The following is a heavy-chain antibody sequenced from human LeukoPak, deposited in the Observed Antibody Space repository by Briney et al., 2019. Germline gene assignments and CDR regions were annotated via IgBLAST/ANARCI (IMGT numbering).Heavy chain of an antibody. V-gene: IGHV3-33*01. Sequence: GGSLRLSCAASGFTFSSYGMHWVRQAPGKGLEWVAVIWYDGSNKYYADSVKGRFTISRDNSKNTLYLQMNSLRAEDTAVYYCAREEQLLEPWFDPWGQGTLVTVSS. CDR1: GFTFSSYG. J-gene: IGHJ5*02. D-gene: IGHD6-19*01. CDR3: AREEQLLEPWFDP. CDR2: IWYDGSNK.